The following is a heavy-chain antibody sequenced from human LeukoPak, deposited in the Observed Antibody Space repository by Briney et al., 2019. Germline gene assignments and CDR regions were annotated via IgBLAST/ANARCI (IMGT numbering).Heavy chain of an antibody. CDR1: GYTFTGYY. J-gene: IGHJ4*02. D-gene: IGHD5-18*01. CDR2: INPNSGGT. CDR3: ARDGHTAMARGLDY. V-gene: IGHV1-2*02. Sequence: SVKVSCKASGYTFTGYYMHWVRQAPGQGLEWMGWINPNSGGTNYAQKFQGRVTMTRNTSISTAYMELSRLRSDDTAVYYCARDGHTAMARGLDYWGQGTLVTVSS.